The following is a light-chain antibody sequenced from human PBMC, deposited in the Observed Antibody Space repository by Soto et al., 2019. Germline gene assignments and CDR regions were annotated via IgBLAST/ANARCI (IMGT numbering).Light chain of an antibody. CDR2: EVS. CDR1: GSDVGGYNY. Sequence: QSVLTQPASASGSPGQSVTISCTGTGSDVGGYNYVSWYQQHPGKAPKLMIYEVSKRPSGVPDRFSGSKSGNTASLTVSGLQAEDEADYYCSSYAGSNNFVVFGTGTKVTVL. J-gene: IGLJ1*01. V-gene: IGLV2-8*01. CDR3: SSYAGSNNFVV.